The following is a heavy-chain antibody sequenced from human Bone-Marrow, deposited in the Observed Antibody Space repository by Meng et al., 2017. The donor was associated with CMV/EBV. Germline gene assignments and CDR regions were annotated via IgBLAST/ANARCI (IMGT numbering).Heavy chain of an antibody. CDR1: GFTFSDYS. D-gene: IGHD1-1*01. V-gene: IGHV3-21*01. Sequence: GGSLRLSCAASGFTFSDYSMNWVRQAPGKGLEWVSSISSSSTYISYADSVKGRFTISRDNAKNSLYLQMNSLRAEDTAVYYCARAPSRYPYYYYGMDVWGQGTTVTVSS. J-gene: IGHJ6*02. CDR2: ISSSSTYI. CDR3: ARAPSRYPYYYYGMDV.